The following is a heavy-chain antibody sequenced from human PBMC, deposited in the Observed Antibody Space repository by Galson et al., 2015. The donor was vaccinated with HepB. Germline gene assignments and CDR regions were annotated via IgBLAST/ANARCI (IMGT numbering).Heavy chain of an antibody. Sequence: QSGAEVKKPGESLKISCKGSGYSFTSYWIGWVRQMPGKGLEWMGIIYPGDSDTRYSPSFQGQVTISADKSISTAYLQWSSLKASDTAMYYCARLGASRHSSGTPAVASAYYYYGMDVWGQGTTVTVSS. CDR2: IYPGDSDT. J-gene: IGHJ6*02. CDR3: ARLGASRHSSGTPAVASAYYYYGMDV. V-gene: IGHV5-51*01. CDR1: GYSFTSYW. D-gene: IGHD6-19*01.